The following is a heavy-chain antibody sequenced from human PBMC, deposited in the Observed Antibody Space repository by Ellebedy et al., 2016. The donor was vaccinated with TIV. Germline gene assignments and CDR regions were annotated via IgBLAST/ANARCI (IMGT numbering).Heavy chain of an antibody. J-gene: IGHJ3*02. CDR2: ISVSGLST. CDR1: GFTLSRYV. CDR3: ARDRQWPSDDAFDI. D-gene: IGHD6-19*01. Sequence: GGSLRLXCAASGFTLSRYVMHWVRQAPGKGLEWVSSISVSGLSTYYAHSVKGRFTISRDNSKNTLYLQMNSLRAEDTAVYYCARDRQWPSDDAFDIWGQGTKVTVSS. V-gene: IGHV3-23*01.